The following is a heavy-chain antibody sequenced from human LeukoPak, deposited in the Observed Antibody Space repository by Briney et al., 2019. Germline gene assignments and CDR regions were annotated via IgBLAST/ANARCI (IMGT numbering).Heavy chain of an antibody. CDR2: ISWNSGTI. D-gene: IGHD6-19*01. J-gene: IGHJ4*02. V-gene: IGHV3-9*01. CDR3: AKDSRRHYTSGPNPDSLH. CDR1: GFIFNNYA. Sequence: GRSLRLSCAGSGFIFNNYAMHWVRQPPGKGLEWVSGISWNSGTIDYADSVRGRFTISRDNAKNSLYLQMDSLRVEDTAFYYCAKDSRRHYTSGPNPDSLHWGQGALVTVSS.